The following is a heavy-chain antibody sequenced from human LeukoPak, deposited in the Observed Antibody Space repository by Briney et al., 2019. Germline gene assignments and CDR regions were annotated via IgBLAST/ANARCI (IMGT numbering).Heavy chain of an antibody. CDR2: INPNSGGT. J-gene: IGHJ5*01. V-gene: IGHV1-2*02. Sequence: ASVKVSCKASGYTFIAYYIYWVRQAPGQGLEWMGWINPNSGGTKYAQKFQGRVTMTRDTSISTAYMELSRLRSDDTAVYYCAREQWFDYWGQGTLVTVSS. CDR1: GYTFIAYY. CDR3: AREQWFDY.